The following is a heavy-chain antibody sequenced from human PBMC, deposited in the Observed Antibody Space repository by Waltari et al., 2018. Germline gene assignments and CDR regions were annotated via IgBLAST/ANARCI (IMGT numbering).Heavy chain of an antibody. CDR2: IYHGGST. J-gene: IGHJ6*03. D-gene: IGHD3-10*01. Sequence: QVQLQESGPGQVKPSGTLSLTCAVSGDSISGNSWWGWVRQAPGKGLEWIGEIYHGGSTNYNPSLESRATISVDKSKNQFSLKLYSVTAADTAMYYCARVWFGELLRNYYYYMDVWGKGTTVTVSS. V-gene: IGHV4-4*02. CDR3: ARVWFGELLRNYYYYMDV. CDR1: GDSISGNSW.